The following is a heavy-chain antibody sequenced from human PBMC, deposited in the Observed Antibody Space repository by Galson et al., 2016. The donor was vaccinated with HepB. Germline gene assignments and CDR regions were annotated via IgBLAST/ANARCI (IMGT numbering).Heavy chain of an antibody. CDR1: GFSLDDHG. CDR3: AKDRPRRGGKGLYDVDV. J-gene: IGHJ6*04. Sequence: SLRLSCAASGFSLDDHGMHWVRQGPGKGPEWVSGISWNGGTVAHADSVKGRFTISRDNAKNSLYLQMNSLRAEDTALYYCAKDRPRRGGKGLYDVDVWGRGTVVTVSS. V-gene: IGHV3-9*01. CDR2: ISWNGGTV. D-gene: IGHD3-10*01.